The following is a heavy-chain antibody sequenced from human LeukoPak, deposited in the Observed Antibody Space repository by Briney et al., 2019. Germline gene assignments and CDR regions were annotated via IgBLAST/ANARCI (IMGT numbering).Heavy chain of an antibody. V-gene: IGHV3-13*01. CDR2: IGNGGHT. D-gene: IGHD1-1*01. CDR3: TRGGLEAPGDV. CDR1: GVTFSNYD. Sequence: GGSLRLSCSASGVTFSNYDMHWVRQEKGKGLEWVSSIGNGGHTYYAPSVKGRFTISRENAKNSLYLKMNGLRAGDTAIYYCTRGGLEAPGDVWGQGTMVAVSS. J-gene: IGHJ3*01.